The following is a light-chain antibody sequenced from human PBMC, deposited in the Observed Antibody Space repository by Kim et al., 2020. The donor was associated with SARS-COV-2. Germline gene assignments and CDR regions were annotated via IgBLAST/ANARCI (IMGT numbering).Light chain of an antibody. Sequence: EIVLTQSPATLSLSPGERATLSCRASQSVSSYLAWYQQKPGQAPRLLIYDASNRATGIPARFSGSGSGTDFTLTISSLEPEDFAVYYCQQRSNWPPLTFGGGTKLEI. CDR1: QSVSSY. CDR3: QQRSNWPPLT. J-gene: IGKJ4*01. CDR2: DAS. V-gene: IGKV3-11*01.